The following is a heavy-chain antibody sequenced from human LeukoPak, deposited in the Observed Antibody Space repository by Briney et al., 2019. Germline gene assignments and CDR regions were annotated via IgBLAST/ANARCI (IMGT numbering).Heavy chain of an antibody. CDR1: GGSISSGGYY. V-gene: IGHV4-61*08. CDR2: IYYTEST. D-gene: IGHD3-10*01. J-gene: IGHJ4*02. CDR3: ARIYYGSGPINDY. Sequence: SETLSLTCTVSGGSISSGGYYWNWIRLPPGKGLEWIGYIYYTESTNYNPSLKSRVIVSVDTSKNQFSLRLTSVTAADTAVYYCARIYYGSGPINDYWGQGTLVTVSS.